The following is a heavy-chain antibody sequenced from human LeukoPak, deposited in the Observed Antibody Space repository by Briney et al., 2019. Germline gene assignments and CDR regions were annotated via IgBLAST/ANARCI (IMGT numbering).Heavy chain of an antibody. CDR3: AKEPIVVVTAILDY. CDR2: FYAGGST. CDR1: GFSVSTNY. D-gene: IGHD2-21*02. V-gene: IGHV3-66*01. Sequence: GGSLRLSCEASGFSVSTNYMSWVRQAPGKGLEWVSVFYAGGSTYYTDSVKGRFTISRDISKNSLYLQMNSLRAEDTAVYYCAKEPIVVVTAILDYWGQGTLVTVSS. J-gene: IGHJ4*02.